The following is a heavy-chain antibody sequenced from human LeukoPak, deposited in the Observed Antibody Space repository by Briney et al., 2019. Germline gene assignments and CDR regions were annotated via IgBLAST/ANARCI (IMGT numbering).Heavy chain of an antibody. CDR3: ARQGFVTATDY. CDR2: IYYSGST. V-gene: IGHV4-59*01. J-gene: IGHJ4*02. CDR1: GGSISSYY. D-gene: IGHD5-18*01. Sequence: SETLSLTCTVSGGSISSYYWSWIRQPPGKGLEWIGYIYYSGSTNYNLSLKSRVTISVDTSKNQFSLKLSSVTAADTAVYYCARQGFVTATDYWGQGTLVTVSS.